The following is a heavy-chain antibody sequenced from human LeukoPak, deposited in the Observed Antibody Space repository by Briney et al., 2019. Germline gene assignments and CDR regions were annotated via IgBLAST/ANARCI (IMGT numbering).Heavy chain of an antibody. D-gene: IGHD2-2*01. J-gene: IGHJ4*02. CDR3: ARGGYCSSTSCWALIDY. Sequence: SETLSLTCAVFGGSFSGYYWSWIRQSPGKGLEWIGEINDSGSTNYNPSLKSRVTISVDTSKNQFSLKLSSVTAADTAVYYCARGGYCSSTSCWALIDYWGQGTLVTVSS. CDR2: INDSGST. V-gene: IGHV4-34*01. CDR1: GGSFSGYY.